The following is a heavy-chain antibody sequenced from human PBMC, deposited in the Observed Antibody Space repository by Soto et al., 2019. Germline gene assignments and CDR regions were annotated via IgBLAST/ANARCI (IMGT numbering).Heavy chain of an antibody. CDR3: ANVYQQVVVWFDS. D-gene: IGHD6-13*01. CDR1: GFALSSSA. J-gene: IGHJ5*01. V-gene: IGHV3-23*01. CDR2: INVTCLDT. Sequence: GGSLRLSCAASGFALSSSAMTWVRQAPGKGLEWVSVINVTCLDTCYADSVQGRFRIARDTSSNTLYVQMNSLRADDTAVYYCANVYQQVVVWFDSWGQGTLVTVSS.